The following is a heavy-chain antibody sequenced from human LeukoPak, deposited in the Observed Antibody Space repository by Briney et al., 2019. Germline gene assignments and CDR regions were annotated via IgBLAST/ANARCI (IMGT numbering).Heavy chain of an antibody. CDR1: GGSISSYY. CDR3: AREYCSSTSCYFDY. CDR2: IYNSGST. D-gene: IGHD2-2*01. Sequence: TPSETLSLTCTVSGGSISSYYWSWIRQSPGKGLEWIGYIYNSGSTNYNPSLKSRVTISVDTSKNQFSLKLSSVTAADTAVYHCAREYCSSTSCYFDYWGQGTLVTVSS. V-gene: IGHV4-59*01. J-gene: IGHJ4*02.